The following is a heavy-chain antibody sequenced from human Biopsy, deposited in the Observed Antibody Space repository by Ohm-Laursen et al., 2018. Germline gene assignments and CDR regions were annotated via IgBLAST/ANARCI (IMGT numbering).Heavy chain of an antibody. CDR1: GDSLSSYF. J-gene: IGHJ4*02. CDR3: ARALGGYDLSAYYIDS. D-gene: IGHD3-22*01. V-gene: IGHV4-59*07. Sequence: SDTLSLTCTVSGDSLSSYFWSWIRQPPGQGLEWIGFIHNSGSTDHNPSLKSRVTVSMDVSNNDFSLKLTSVTAADTAVYYCARALGGYDLSAYYIDSWGQGTLVTVSS. CDR2: IHNSGST.